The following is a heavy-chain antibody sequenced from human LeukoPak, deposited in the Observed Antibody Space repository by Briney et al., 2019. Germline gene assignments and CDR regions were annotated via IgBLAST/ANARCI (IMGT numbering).Heavy chain of an antibody. V-gene: IGHV4-59*08. CDR1: GGPISSYY. J-gene: IGHJ6*03. CDR2: IYYSGST. D-gene: IGHD6-6*01. CDR3: AAQIAARNYYYYMDV. Sequence: SETLSLTCTVSGGPISSYYWSWIRQPPGKGLEWIGYIYYSGSTNYNPSLKSRVTISVDTSKNQFSLKLSSVTAADTAVYYCAAQIAARNYYYYMDVWGKGTTVTVSS.